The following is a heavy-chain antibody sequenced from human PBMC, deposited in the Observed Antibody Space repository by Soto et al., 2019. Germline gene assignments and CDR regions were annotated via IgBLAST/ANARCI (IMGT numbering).Heavy chain of an antibody. J-gene: IGHJ4*02. Sequence: QVQLQESGPGLVKPSQTLSLTCTVSGGSISSGGYYWSWIRQHPGKGLEWNGYIYYSGSTYYNPSPKRRVAISVDTPKNRFARKLSSVTAAGTGVYYGGRRYSSGFDYWGQGTRVTVSS. CDR1: GGSISSGGYY. D-gene: IGHD6-19*01. CDR2: IYYSGST. V-gene: IGHV4-31*03. CDR3: GRRYSSGFDY.